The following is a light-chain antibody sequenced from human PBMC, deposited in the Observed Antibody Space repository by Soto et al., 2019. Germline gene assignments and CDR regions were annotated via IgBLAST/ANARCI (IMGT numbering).Light chain of an antibody. V-gene: IGLV1-44*01. Sequence: QSALTQPPSASGAPGQRVTISCSGGSSNIGSNTVTWYQQLPETAPKLLIYINDQRPSGVPDRFSGSKSGTSASLAISGLQSEDEADYYCAAWDDSLNGYVFGTGTKLTVL. CDR1: SSNIGSNT. J-gene: IGLJ1*01. CDR3: AAWDDSLNGYV. CDR2: IND.